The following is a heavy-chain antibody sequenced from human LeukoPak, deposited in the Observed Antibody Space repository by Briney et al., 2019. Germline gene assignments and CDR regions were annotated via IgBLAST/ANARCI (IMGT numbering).Heavy chain of an antibody. CDR3: AREILAAAAFDY. D-gene: IGHD6-13*01. J-gene: IGHJ4*02. CDR2: ISYDGSNK. CDR1: GFTFSSYA. V-gene: IGHV3-30-3*01. Sequence: PGRSLRLSCAASGFTFSSYAMHWVRQAPGKGLEWVAVISYDGSNKYYADSVKGRFTISRDNSKNTLYLQMNSLRAEDTAVYYCAREILAAAAFDYWGQGTLVTVSS.